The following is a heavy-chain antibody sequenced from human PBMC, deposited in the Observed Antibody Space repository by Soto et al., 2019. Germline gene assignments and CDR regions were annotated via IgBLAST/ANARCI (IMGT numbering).Heavy chain of an antibody. CDR3: ARILGHSTTWFLNAMDV. J-gene: IGHJ6*02. D-gene: IGHD6-13*01. V-gene: IGHV1-69*01. CDR1: GGTLSSSA. CDR2: IIPIFDTT. Sequence: QVQLVQSGAEVKKPGSSVRVSCKASGGTLSSSAFSWVRQAPGQGLEWMGGIIPIFDTTKYAEKFQGRVTLTADESTSTAYMEVSSLRSEDTAVYYCARILGHSTTWFLNAMDVWGQGTTVTVSS.